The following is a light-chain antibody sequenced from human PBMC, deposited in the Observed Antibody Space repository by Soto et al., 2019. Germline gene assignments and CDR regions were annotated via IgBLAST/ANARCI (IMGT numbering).Light chain of an antibody. CDR1: QGISIY. J-gene: IGKJ3*01. CDR3: QQYNSGPNS. V-gene: IGKV1-27*01. CDR2: GAS. Sequence: DIQMTQSPSSLSASVGDRVTITCRASQGISIYLAWYQQKPGKVPKLLIDGASTLHSGVPSRFSGSGSGTDFTLTISSLQSEDVATYYCQQYNSGPNSFGPVTKVDIK.